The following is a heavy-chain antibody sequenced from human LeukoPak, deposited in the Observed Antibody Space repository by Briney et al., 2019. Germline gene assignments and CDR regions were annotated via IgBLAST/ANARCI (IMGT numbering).Heavy chain of an antibody. CDR1: GGSISSSSYY. CDR3: ARDGIPFDP. CDR2: IYYSGST. J-gene: IGHJ5*02. V-gene: IGHV4-39*07. Sequence: PSETLSLTCTVSGGSISSSSYYWGWIRQPPGKGLEWIGSIYYSGSTYYNPSLKSRVTISVDTSKNQFSLKLSSVTAADTAVYYCARDGIPFDPWGQGTLVTVSS. D-gene: IGHD2-21*01.